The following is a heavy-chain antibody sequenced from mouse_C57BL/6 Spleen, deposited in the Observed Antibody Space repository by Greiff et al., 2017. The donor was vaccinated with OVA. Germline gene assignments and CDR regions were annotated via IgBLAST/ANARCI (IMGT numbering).Heavy chain of an antibody. CDR3: ARGIDSSGYLDY. CDR1: GYAFSSSW. CDR2: IYPGDGDT. D-gene: IGHD3-2*02. V-gene: IGHV1-82*01. Sequence: VQLKESGPELVKPGASVKISCKASGYAFSSSWMNWVKQRPGKGLAWIGRIYPGDGDTNYNGKFKGKATLTADQSSSTAYMQLSSLTSEDSAVYFCARGIDSSGYLDYWGQGTSVTVSS. J-gene: IGHJ4*01.